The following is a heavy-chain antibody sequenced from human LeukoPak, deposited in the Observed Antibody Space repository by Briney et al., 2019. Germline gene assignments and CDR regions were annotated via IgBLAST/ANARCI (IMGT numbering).Heavy chain of an antibody. D-gene: IGHD3-16*01. V-gene: IGHV4-34*01. CDR1: GGSFSGYC. J-gene: IGHJ4*02. Sequence: SETLSLTCAVYGGSFSGYCWSWIRPPPGKGLEWIGEINHSGSTNYNPSLKSRVTISVDTSKNQFSLKLSSVTAAGTAVYYCARGLWRAPTYVDYWGQGTLVSVSS. CDR2: INHSGST. CDR3: ARGLWRAPTYVDY.